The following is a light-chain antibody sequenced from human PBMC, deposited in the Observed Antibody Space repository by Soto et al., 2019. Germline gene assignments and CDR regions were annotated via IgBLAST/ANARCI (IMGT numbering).Light chain of an antibody. CDR3: QQYYSYLWT. CDR2: AAS. V-gene: IGKV1-8*01. Sequence: ATRMTQSPSSLSASTGDRVTITCRASQGISSYLAWYQQKPGKAPKLLIYAASTLQSGVPSRFSGSGSGTDFTLTISCLQSEDFATYYCQQYYSYLWTFGQGTKVEIK. J-gene: IGKJ1*01. CDR1: QGISSY.